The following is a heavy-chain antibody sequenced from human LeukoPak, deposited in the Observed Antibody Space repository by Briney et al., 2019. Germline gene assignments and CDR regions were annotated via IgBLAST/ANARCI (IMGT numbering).Heavy chain of an antibody. D-gene: IGHD3-3*01. CDR2: IYHSGST. Sequence: SETLSLTCAVSGYSISSGYYWGWIRQPPGKGPEWIGSIYHSGSTYYNPSLKSRVTISVDTSKNQFSLKLSSVTAAYTAVYYCARHSTWSGPGPWGQGTLVTVSS. J-gene: IGHJ5*02. CDR1: GYSISSGYY. CDR3: ARHSTWSGPGP. V-gene: IGHV4-38-2*01.